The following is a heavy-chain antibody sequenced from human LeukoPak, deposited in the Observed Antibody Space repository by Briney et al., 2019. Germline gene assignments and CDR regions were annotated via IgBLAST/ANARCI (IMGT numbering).Heavy chain of an antibody. CDR3: ARGFITILPFDP. CDR1: GGSISSANHF. V-gene: IGHV4-30-4*08. D-gene: IGHD3-3*01. Sequence: SETLSLTCTVSGGSISSANHFWSWVRQSPGEGLEWIGYIHYDGRAHYNPSLKSRVTISVDTSKNQFSLKLSSVTAADTAVYYCARGFITILPFDPWGQGTLVTVSS. J-gene: IGHJ5*02. CDR2: IHYDGRA.